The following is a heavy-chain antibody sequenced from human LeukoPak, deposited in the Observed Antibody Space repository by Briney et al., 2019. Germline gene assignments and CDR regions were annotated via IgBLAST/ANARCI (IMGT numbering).Heavy chain of an antibody. V-gene: IGHV4-38-2*02. CDR2: IYHSGST. CDR1: GYSISSGYY. Sequence: PSETLSLTCTVSGYSISSGYYWGWIRQPPGKGLEWIGSIYHSGSTYYNPSLKSRVTISVDTSKNQFSLKLSSVTAADTAVYYCARVLNGGGYFDYWGQGTLVTVSS. J-gene: IGHJ4*02. CDR3: ARVLNGGGYFDY. D-gene: IGHD4-23*01.